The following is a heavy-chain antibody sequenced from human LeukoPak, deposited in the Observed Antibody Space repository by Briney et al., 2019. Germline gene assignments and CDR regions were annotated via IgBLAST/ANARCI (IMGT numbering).Heavy chain of an antibody. CDR2: IYYSGRS. Sequence: SETLSLTCTVSGGSISDSLWSWIRQPPGKGLEWIGYIYYSGRSNYNPSLKSRVTISVDTSKNQFSLKLSSLSAADTATYYCARTGYSSTWSPLNYFDYWGQGLLVTVST. D-gene: IGHD6-13*01. V-gene: IGHV4-59*08. CDR3: ARTGYSSTWSPLNYFDY. CDR1: GGSISDSL. J-gene: IGHJ4*02.